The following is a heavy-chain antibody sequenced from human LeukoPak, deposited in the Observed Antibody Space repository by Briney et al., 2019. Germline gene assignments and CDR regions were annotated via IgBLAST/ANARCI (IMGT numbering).Heavy chain of an antibody. J-gene: IGHJ3*02. Sequence: SDTLSLTCAVYGGSFSGYYWSWIRQPPGKGLEWIGEINHSGSTNYNPSHKSRVTISVDTSKNQFSLKLSSVTAADTAVYYCARAGRYAFDIWGQGTMVTVSS. CDR2: INHSGST. V-gene: IGHV4-34*01. CDR1: GGSFSGYY. CDR3: ARAGRYAFDI.